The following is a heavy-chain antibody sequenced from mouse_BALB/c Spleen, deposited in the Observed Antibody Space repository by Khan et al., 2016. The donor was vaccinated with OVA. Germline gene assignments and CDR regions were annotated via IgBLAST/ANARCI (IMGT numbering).Heavy chain of an antibody. CDR1: GYSITSDYA. CDR3: ERICGGDFDY. Sequence: EVELVESGPGLVKPSQSLSLTCTVTGYSITSDYAWNWIRQFPGNELEWMGFISYSGNTNYNPSLKSRISFTRDPSENQFFLQLKSDTAEDTATDTCERICGGDFDYWGQGTTLTVSS. CDR2: ISYSGNT. V-gene: IGHV3-2*02. J-gene: IGHJ2*01.